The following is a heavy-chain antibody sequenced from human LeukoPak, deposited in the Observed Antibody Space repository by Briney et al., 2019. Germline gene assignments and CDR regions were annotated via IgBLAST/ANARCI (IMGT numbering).Heavy chain of an antibody. CDR3: ARDRGQSSDWYPSFDP. CDR2: IYITGGT. D-gene: IGHD6-19*01. J-gene: IGHJ5*02. V-gene: IGHV4-4*07. Sequence: SETLSLTCTVSGASITRYYWSWIRQPAGKGLEWIGHIYITGGTNFNPSLKSRVSMSLDKSRNQFSLKLTSVTAADTAVYYCARDRGQSSDWYPSFDPWGQGILVTVSS. CDR1: GASITRYY.